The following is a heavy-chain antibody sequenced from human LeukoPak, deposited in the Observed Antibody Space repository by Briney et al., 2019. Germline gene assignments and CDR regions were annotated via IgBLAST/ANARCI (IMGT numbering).Heavy chain of an antibody. V-gene: IGHV1-2*02. Sequence: ASVKVSCKASGYTFTGYDMHWVRQAPGQGLEWMGWINPNSGGTNYAQKFQGRVTMTRDTSMSTAYMDVNRLTSDDTAGYYCARGAKSHYYYHIDVWGKGPTVPVSS. J-gene: IGHJ6*03. CDR3: ARGAKSHYYYHIDV. CDR2: INPNSGGT. CDR1: GYTFTGYD.